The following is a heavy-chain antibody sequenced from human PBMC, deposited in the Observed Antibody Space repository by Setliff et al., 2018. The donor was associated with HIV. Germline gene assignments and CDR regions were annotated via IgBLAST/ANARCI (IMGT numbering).Heavy chain of an antibody. CDR1: GFTLSDHY. Sequence: GGSLRLSCAASGFTLSDHYMDWVRQAPGKGLEWVGRTTNKADSYNTNYAASVKGRFTIARDDSKNTLYLQMNSLKTEDTAIYYCTTKPPAADFQHWGQGTLVTVSS. J-gene: IGHJ1*01. CDR3: TTKPPAADFQH. D-gene: IGHD2-2*01. CDR2: TTNKADSYNT. V-gene: IGHV3-72*01.